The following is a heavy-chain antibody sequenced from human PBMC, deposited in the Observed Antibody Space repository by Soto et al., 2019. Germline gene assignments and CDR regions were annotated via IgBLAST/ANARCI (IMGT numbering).Heavy chain of an antibody. CDR2: IYHTGNT. V-gene: IGHV4-30-4*01. D-gene: IGHD2-2*01. CDR1: GGSISDDSY. J-gene: IGHJ5*01. CDR3: ARDEYQLLSSVSWFDS. Sequence: SETLSLTCTVSGGSISDDSYWSWIRQTPGKGLEWIGYIYHTGNTYYNPSLRSRVSISVDKSKSQFSLKLISVTAADTAVYFCARDEYQLLSSVSWFDSWGQGTLVTVAS.